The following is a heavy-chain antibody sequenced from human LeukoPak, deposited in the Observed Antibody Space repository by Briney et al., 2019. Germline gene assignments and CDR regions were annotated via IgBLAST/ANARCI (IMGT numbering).Heavy chain of an antibody. CDR2: INHSGST. CDR3: ARGGRSLVAAQFDL. CDR1: GGSISSSRYY. D-gene: IGHD2-15*01. Sequence: PSETLSLTCTVSGGSISSSRYYWSWLRQPPGKGLEWIGEINHSGSTNYNPSLKSRVTISVDTSKNQFSLRLSSVTAADTAVYYCARGGRSLVAAQFDLWGRGTLVTVSS. J-gene: IGHJ2*01. V-gene: IGHV4-39*07.